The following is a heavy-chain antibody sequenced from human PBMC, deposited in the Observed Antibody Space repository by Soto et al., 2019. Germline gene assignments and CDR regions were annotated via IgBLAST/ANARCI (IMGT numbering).Heavy chain of an antibody. CDR3: AEQESDWNDHFGY. V-gene: IGHV3-30*18. CDR2: ISYDGTDE. J-gene: IGHJ4*02. Sequence: QVQLVESGGGVVQPGRSLRLSCAASGFSFSSYGMHWVRQAPGKGLEWVAMISYDGTDEYYADSVKGRFTISRDNSKKAVYKQMKGVRAEDTAVFYGAEQESDWNDHFGYWGQGTLVTVSS. D-gene: IGHD1-1*01. CDR1: GFSFSSYG.